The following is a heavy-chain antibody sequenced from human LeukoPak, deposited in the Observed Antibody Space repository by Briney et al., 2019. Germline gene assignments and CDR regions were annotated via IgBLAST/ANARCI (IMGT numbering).Heavy chain of an antibody. CDR3: AGGRFLEPLDY. D-gene: IGHD3-3*01. J-gene: IGHJ4*02. CDR2: IHTSGST. CDR1: GGSISSYY. Sequence: SETLSLTCTVSGGSISSYYWNWIRQPAGKGLEWIGRIHTSGSTNYNPSLKSRVTMSVDTSKNQFSLKLSSVTAADTAVYYCAGGRFLEPLDYWGQGTLVTVSS. V-gene: IGHV4-4*07.